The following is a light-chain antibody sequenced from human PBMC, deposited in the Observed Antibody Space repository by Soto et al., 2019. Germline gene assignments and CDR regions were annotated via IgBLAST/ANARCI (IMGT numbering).Light chain of an antibody. V-gene: IGLV2-14*01. CDR3: SSYTSSSTVI. Sequence: QSALTQPASVSGSPGQSITISCTGTSSDIGGYNYISWYQQLPGKAPKFIIYDVRNRPSGVSNRFSGSRSGNTVSLTISGLQAEDEADYYCSSYTSSSTVIFGGGTKVTVL. CDR2: DVR. CDR1: SSDIGGYNY. J-gene: IGLJ2*01.